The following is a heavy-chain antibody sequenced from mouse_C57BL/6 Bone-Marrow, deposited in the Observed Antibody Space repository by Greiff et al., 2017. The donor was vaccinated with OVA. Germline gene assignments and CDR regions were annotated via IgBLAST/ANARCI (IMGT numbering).Heavy chain of an antibody. Sequence: VQLQQSGPELVKPGASVKISCKASGYTFTDYYMNWVKQSHGKSLEWIGDINPNNGGTSYNQKFKGKATLTVDKSSSTAYMELRSLTSEDSAVYYCAPYSNGWYFDVWGTGTTVTVSS. CDR1: GYTFTDYY. CDR2: INPNNGGT. CDR3: APYSNGWYFDV. D-gene: IGHD2-5*01. V-gene: IGHV1-26*01. J-gene: IGHJ1*03.